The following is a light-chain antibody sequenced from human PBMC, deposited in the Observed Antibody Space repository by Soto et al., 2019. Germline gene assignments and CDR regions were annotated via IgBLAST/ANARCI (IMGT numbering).Light chain of an antibody. CDR1: QSIRSW. Sequence: DIQMTQSPSTLSASVGDRVTITCRASQSIRSWLAWYQQKPGKAPKLLIYDASSLESGVPSRFSGSGSGTEYTLTISSLQPDDFAPYYCRQYISYPLTFGGGPKVEIK. CDR3: RQYISYPLT. J-gene: IGKJ4*01. V-gene: IGKV1-5*01. CDR2: DAS.